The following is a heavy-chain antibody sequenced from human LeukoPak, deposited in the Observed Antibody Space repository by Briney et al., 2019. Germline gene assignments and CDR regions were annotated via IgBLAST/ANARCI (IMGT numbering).Heavy chain of an antibody. CDR3: ERVGFWSGSYTGYFDY. CDR2: IYYSGTT. J-gene: IGHJ4*02. V-gene: IGHV4-59*12. CDR1: RGSIIGYY. Sequence: SETLTLTCTVSRGSIIGYYWTWIRQPPGKGLQWIGYIYYSGTTKYNPSLKSRVTTSMDTSNNQFSLKVNSVTAADTAVYYCERVGFWSGSYTGYFDYWGQGALVTVSS. D-gene: IGHD3-3*01.